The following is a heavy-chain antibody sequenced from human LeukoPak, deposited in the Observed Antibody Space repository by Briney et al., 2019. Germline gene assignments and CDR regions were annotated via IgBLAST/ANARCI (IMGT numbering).Heavy chain of an antibody. CDR3: ATIVYGSGIYDAFDI. J-gene: IGHJ3*02. CDR2: IYPGDSDT. CDR1: GYSFTSYW. Sequence: GESLKISCKGSGYSFTSYWIGWVRQMPGKCLEWMGIIYPGDSDTRYSPSFQGQVTISADKSISTAYLQWSSLKASDTAMYYCATIVYGSGIYDAFDIWGQGTMVTVSS. V-gene: IGHV5-51*01. D-gene: IGHD3-10*01.